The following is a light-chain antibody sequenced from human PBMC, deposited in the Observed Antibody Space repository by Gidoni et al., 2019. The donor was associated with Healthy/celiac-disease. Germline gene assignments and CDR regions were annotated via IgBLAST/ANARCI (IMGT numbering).Light chain of an antibody. V-gene: IGKV2-28*01. CDR3: LQACHPPWT. J-gene: IGKJ1*01. CDR2: LAS. CDR1: QSLQHSNGYNY. Sequence: DMGRTESQISLPVTPGEPSPISCRSSQSLQHSNGYNYLDWYLQKPGQSPQLLIYLASNRASGVPDRFSGSGSGTDFPLNISRVAAEDVGVYYCLQACHPPWTFGQGTKVEIK.